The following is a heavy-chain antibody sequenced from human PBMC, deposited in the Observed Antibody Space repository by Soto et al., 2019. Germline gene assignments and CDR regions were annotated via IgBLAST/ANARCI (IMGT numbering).Heavy chain of an antibody. V-gene: IGHV4-34*01. J-gene: IGHJ4*02. Sequence: QVQLQQWGAGLLKPSETLSLTCAVYGGSFSGYYWSWIRQPPGKGLEWIGEINHSGSTNYNPSLKSRVTISVDTSKNQFSLKLSSVTAADTAVYYCARGFTAAGYFDYWGQGTLVTVSS. D-gene: IGHD6-13*01. CDR3: ARGFTAAGYFDY. CDR1: GGSFSGYY. CDR2: INHSGST.